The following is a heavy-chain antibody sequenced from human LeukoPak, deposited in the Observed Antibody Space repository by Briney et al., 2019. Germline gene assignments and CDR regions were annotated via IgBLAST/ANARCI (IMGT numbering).Heavy chain of an antibody. V-gene: IGHV3-15*04. CDR2: IETKTDGGTT. D-gene: IGHD3-10*01. CDR3: ATYGSGRKFDY. CDR1: GFTFSSYA. Sequence: GGSLRLSCAASGFTFSSYAMSWVRQAPGKGLEWVGRIETKTDGGTTDYAAPVKGRFTISRDDSTNTLFLQMNSLKSEDTAVYYCATYGSGRKFDYWGQGILVTVSS. J-gene: IGHJ4*02.